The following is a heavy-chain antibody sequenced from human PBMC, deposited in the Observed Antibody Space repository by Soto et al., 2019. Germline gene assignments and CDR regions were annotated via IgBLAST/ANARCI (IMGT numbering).Heavy chain of an antibody. CDR2: ISGSGGST. J-gene: IGHJ4*02. Sequence: GGSLRLSCAASGFTFSSYAMSWVRQAKGKGLEWVSAISGSGGSTYYADSVKGRFTISRDNSKNTLYLQMNSLRAEDTAVYYCAKEGELERRPYYFDFWGQGTLVTVSS. CDR3: AKEGELERRPYYFDF. D-gene: IGHD1-1*01. V-gene: IGHV3-23*01. CDR1: GFTFSSYA.